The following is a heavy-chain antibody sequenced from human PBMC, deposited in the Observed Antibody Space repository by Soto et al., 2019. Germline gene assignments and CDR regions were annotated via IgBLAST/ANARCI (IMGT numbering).Heavy chain of an antibody. Sequence: SETLSLTCTVSGGSISSYYWSWIRQPPGKGLEWIGYIYYSGSTNYNPSLKSRVTTSVDTSKNQFSLKLSSVTAADTAVYYCARLNSGSYPREPYYFDYWGQGTLVTVSS. CDR2: IYYSGST. CDR3: ARLNSGSYPREPYYFDY. J-gene: IGHJ4*02. CDR1: GGSISSYY. D-gene: IGHD3-10*01. V-gene: IGHV4-59*01.